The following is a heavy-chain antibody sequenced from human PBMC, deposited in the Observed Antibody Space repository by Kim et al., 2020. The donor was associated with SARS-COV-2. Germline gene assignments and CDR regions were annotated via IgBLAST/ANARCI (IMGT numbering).Heavy chain of an antibody. J-gene: IGHJ3*02. Sequence: SETLSLTCAVYGGSFSGYYWSWIRQPPGKGLEWIGEINHSGSTNYNPSLKSRVTISVDTSKNQFSLKLSSVTAADTAVYYCARAWGYSVAASAFDIWGQGAMLTVSS. V-gene: IGHV4-34*01. CDR3: ARAWGYSVAASAFDI. CDR1: GGSFSGYY. CDR2: INHSGST. D-gene: IGHD2-15*01.